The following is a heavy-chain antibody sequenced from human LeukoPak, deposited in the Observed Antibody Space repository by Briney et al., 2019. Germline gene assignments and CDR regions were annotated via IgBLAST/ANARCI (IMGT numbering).Heavy chain of an antibody. D-gene: IGHD4-11*01. CDR3: ASPYSTYAFAI. Sequence: GGALRLSCAASGCTFSNHWMHWVRQVPGKGLVWVSRIDGGGSSTSYADSVKGRFSISRDNAKTTMYLQMNSLRAEDTAVYYCASPYSTYAFAIWGQGTMVTVSS. J-gene: IGHJ3*02. CDR1: GCTFSNHW. CDR2: IDGGGSST. V-gene: IGHV3-74*01.